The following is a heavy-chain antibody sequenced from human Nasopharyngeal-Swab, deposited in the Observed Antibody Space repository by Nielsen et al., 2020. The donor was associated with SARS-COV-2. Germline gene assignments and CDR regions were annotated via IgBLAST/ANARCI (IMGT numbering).Heavy chain of an antibody. V-gene: IGHV3-48*03. Sequence: GESLRLSCAASGFTFSSYEMNWVRQAPGKGLEWVSYISSSGSTIYYADSVKGRFTISRDNAKNSLYLQLNSLRAEDTAVYYCATERRPKGHYYYGMDVWGQGTTVTVSS. CDR2: ISSSGSTI. CDR3: ATERRPKGHYYYGMDV. J-gene: IGHJ6*02. CDR1: GFTFSSYE.